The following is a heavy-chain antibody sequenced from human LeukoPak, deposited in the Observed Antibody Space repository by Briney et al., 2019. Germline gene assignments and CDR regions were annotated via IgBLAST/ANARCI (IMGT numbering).Heavy chain of an antibody. V-gene: IGHV3-48*01. CDR3: ARDFRGLSWYFDY. J-gene: IGHJ4*02. Sequence: PGGSLRLSCAAAGFTVKKYNRNWVRQARGKGLECVSYISSSSTTIYYGDSVKGRFTISRDNAKNSLYLQMNSLRAEDTAVYYCARDFRGLSWYFDYWGQGSLVIVSS. CDR1: GFTVKKYN. CDR2: ISSSSTTI. D-gene: IGHD3-10*01.